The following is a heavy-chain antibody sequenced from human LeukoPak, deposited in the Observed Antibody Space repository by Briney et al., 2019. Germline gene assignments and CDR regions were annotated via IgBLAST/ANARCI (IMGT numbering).Heavy chain of an antibody. Sequence: PGGSLRLSCAASGFTFSSYAMSWVRQAPGKGLEWVSAISGSGGSTYYADSVKGRFTISRDNSKNTLYLQMNSLRAEDTAVYYCARPGLSYGSGWSTYYFDYWGQGTLVTVSS. D-gene: IGHD6-19*01. CDR2: ISGSGGST. CDR3: ARPGLSYGSGWSTYYFDY. V-gene: IGHV3-23*01. J-gene: IGHJ4*02. CDR1: GFTFSSYA.